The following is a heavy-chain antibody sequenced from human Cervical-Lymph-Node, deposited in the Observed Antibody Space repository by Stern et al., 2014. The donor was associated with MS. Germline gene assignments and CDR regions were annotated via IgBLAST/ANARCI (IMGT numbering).Heavy chain of an antibody. CDR3: ACGGDGGAFDI. D-gene: IGHD5-24*01. CDR2: IYYSGST. Sequence: QVQLQESGPGLVKPSETLSLTCTVSGGSISSYYWSWIRQPPGKGLEWIGYIYYSGSTNYNPALKSRVTISVDTSKNQFSLKLSSVSAADTAVYYCACGGDGGAFDIWGQGTMVTVSS. J-gene: IGHJ3*02. V-gene: IGHV4-59*01. CDR1: GGSISSYY.